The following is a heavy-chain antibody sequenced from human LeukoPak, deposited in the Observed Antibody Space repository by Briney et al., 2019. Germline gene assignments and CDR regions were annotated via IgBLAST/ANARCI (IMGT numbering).Heavy chain of an antibody. Sequence: GRSLRLSCAASGFIFDGYALHWVRQAPGKGLEWVSGISWDSGSTDYAASVKGRFTISRDNAKNSLCLQMNSLRDDDTAFYYCTKGTSQYYYSSSGSTFDYWGQGTLVTVSS. D-gene: IGHD3-22*01. J-gene: IGHJ4*02. CDR3: TKGTSQYYYSSSGSTFDY. CDR2: ISWDSGST. CDR1: GFIFDGYA. V-gene: IGHV3-9*01.